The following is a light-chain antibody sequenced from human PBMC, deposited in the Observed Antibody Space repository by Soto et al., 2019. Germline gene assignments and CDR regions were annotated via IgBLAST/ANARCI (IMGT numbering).Light chain of an antibody. V-gene: IGKV1-39*01. CDR3: QQTYTIPQT. J-gene: IGKJ2*01. Sequence: DIQMTQYPSSLSASVGDRVTITCRASQSISNNLNWYQQKFWKAPELLIYAASTLQTGVPSTFSGSGSGTNFTLAISSLQPDDFAVYYCQQTYTIPQTFGHGTKLEIK. CDR2: AAS. CDR1: QSISNN.